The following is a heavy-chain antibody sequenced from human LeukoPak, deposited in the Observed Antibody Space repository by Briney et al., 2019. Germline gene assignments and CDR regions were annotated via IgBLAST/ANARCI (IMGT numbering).Heavy chain of an antibody. J-gene: IGHJ4*02. CDR1: GFTFSDYG. CDR2: ISNEGRVQ. CDR3: TKGGGPMSATTERYSFDH. Sequence: PGRSLRLSCAASGFTFSDYGMHWVRQAPGKGLEWVTVISNEGRVQYYADSVKGRFTISRDNSENTLSLQMNSLRADDTAVYYCTKGGGPMSATTERYSFDHWGRGTLVTVSS. V-gene: IGHV3-30*18. D-gene: IGHD4-17*01.